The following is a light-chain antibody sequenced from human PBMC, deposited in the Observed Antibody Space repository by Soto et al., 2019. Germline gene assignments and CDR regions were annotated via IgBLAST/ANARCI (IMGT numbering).Light chain of an antibody. V-gene: IGKV3-20*01. CDR2: ATS. CDR3: HEYGASPLYA. Sequence: EIVLTQSPGTLSLSPGERATLSCRASQSISSAYFAWYQQKPGQAPRLLIFATSSRATGIPDRFSGSGSGTDFTLTISRLEPEDSAVYYCHEYGASPLYAFGQGTKLEIK. CDR1: QSISSAY. J-gene: IGKJ2*01.